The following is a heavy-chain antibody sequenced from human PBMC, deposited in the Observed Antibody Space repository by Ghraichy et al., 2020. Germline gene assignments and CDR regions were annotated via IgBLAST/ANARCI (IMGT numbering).Heavy chain of an antibody. Sequence: SCTVSGDSISSGSFFWGWIRQPPGKGLDWIGSVFYSGSTYYNPSLKSRVTISVDTSKNQFSLKLSSVTAAETAVYWCARQPAATMREIAFDYWGQGTLVTVSS. CDR2: VFYSGST. J-gene: IGHJ4*02. D-gene: IGHD2-15*01. V-gene: IGHV4-39*01. CDR3: ARQPAATMREIAFDY. CDR1: GDSISSGSFF.